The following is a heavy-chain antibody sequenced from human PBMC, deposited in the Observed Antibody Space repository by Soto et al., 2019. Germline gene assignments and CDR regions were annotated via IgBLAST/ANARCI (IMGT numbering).Heavy chain of an antibody. CDR3: VQSRCGGDCLQSYSSHSYYGLDV. Sequence: QITLKESGPTLVKPTQTLTLTCTFSGLSLSTTGVGVGWIRQPPGKALEWLALIYWDDDKRYSPSLKSRLTITKHTSKNQLVLTRTNMDPVDTATYYCVQSRCGGDCLQSYSSHSYYGLDVWGQGTTVTVSS. V-gene: IGHV2-5*02. D-gene: IGHD2-21*02. CDR1: GLSLSTTGVG. J-gene: IGHJ6*02. CDR2: IYWDDDK.